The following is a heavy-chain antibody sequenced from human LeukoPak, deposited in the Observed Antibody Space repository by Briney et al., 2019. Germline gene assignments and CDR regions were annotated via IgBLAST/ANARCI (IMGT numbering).Heavy chain of an antibody. CDR2: ISAYNGNT. J-gene: IGHJ3*02. CDR3: ARIRDGYNDAYDI. D-gene: IGHD5-24*01. Sequence: GASVKVSCKASGYTFTSYGISWVRQAPGQGLEWMGWISAYNGNTNYAQKLQDRVTMTTDTSTSTVYMGLSSLRSEDTAVYYCARIRDGYNDAYDIWGQGIMVTVSS. V-gene: IGHV1-18*01. CDR1: GYTFTSYG.